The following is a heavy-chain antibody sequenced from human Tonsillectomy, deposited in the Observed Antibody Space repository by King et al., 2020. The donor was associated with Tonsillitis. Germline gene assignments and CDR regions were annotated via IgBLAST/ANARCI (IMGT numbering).Heavy chain of an antibody. CDR2: IYPGDSDT. Sequence: QLVQSGAEVKKPGESLKISCKGSGYSFTSYWIGWVRQMPGKGLEWMGIIYPGDSDTRYSPSFQGQGNISADRSISTAYLQWSSLKASDTAMYYCARRDCSGGSCYPGFDYWGQGTLVTVSS. V-gene: IGHV5-51*01. CDR1: GYSFTSYW. D-gene: IGHD2-15*01. CDR3: ARRDCSGGSCYPGFDY. J-gene: IGHJ4*02.